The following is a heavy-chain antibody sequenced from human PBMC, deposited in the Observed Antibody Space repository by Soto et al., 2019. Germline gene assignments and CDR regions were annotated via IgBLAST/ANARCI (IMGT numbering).Heavy chain of an antibody. CDR3: ARDRCSGGSCKGWFDP. Sequence: GASVKVSCKASAYTFTSNGISWVRQAPGQGLEWMGWISAYNGNTNYAQKLQGRVTMTTDTSTSTAYMELRSLRSDDTAVYYCARDRCSGGSCKGWFDPWGQGTLVTVSS. V-gene: IGHV1-18*01. CDR1: AYTFTSNG. J-gene: IGHJ5*02. D-gene: IGHD2-15*01. CDR2: ISAYNGNT.